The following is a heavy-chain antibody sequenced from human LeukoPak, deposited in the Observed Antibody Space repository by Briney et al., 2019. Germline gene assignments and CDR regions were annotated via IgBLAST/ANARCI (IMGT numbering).Heavy chain of an antibody. V-gene: IGHV3-23*01. CDR2: ISGSGGST. CDR3: AKDSSGDFYFDY. CDR1: GFTFSSYS. J-gene: IGHJ4*02. Sequence: AGGSLRLSCAASGFTFSSYSMNWVRQAPGKGLEWVSAISGSGGSTYYADSVKGRFTISRDNSKNTLYLQMNSLRAEDTAVYYCAKDSSGDFYFDYWGQGTLVTVSS. D-gene: IGHD4-17*01.